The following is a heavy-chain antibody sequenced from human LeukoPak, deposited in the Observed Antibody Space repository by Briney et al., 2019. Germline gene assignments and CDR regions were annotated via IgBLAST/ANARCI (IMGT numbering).Heavy chain of an antibody. V-gene: IGHV4-59*01. CDR3: ARGIAVAAQLRNAFDI. CDR1: GGSISSYY. D-gene: IGHD6-19*01. Sequence: PSETLSLTCTVSGGSISSYYWSWIRQPPGKGLEWIGYIYYSGSTNYNPSLKSRVTISVDTSKNQFSLKLSSVTAADTAVYYCARGIAVAAQLRNAFDIWGQGTMVTVSS. CDR2: IYYSGST. J-gene: IGHJ3*02.